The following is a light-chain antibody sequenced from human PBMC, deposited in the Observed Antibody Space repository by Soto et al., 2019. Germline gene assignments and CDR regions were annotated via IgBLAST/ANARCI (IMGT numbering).Light chain of an antibody. Sequence: DIQMPQSTSSLSTSVRDRVTISYLASQSISSYLNWYQQKPGKCPKLLIYAASSLQSGVPSRFSGSGSGTDFTLTISSLQPDDFATYYCQQYNSYPWTFGQGTKVDIK. CDR2: AAS. CDR3: QQYNSYPWT. V-gene: IGKV1-39*01. J-gene: IGKJ1*01. CDR1: QSISSY.